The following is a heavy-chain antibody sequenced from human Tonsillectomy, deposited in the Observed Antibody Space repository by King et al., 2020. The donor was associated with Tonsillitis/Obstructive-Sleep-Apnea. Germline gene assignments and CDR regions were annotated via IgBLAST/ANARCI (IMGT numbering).Heavy chain of an antibody. Sequence: VQLQESGPGLVKPSETLSLTCTVSGGSISGSYWTWIRQPPGKGLEWLGYIYYSGSTNYNPSLKSRVTISVDTSKNQFSLKLSSVTAADTAVYYCAVHRKVEYWGQGTLVTVSS. J-gene: IGHJ4*02. CDR2: IYYSGST. V-gene: IGHV4-59*08. CDR3: AVHRKVEY. CDR1: GGSISGSY.